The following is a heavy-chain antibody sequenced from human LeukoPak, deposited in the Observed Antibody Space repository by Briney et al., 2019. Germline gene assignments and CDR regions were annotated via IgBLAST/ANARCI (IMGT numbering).Heavy chain of an antibody. CDR1: GGSISSSSYY. Sequence: SETLSLTCTVSGGSISSSSYYWGWIRQPPGKGLEWIGSIYYSGSTYYNPSLKSRVTISVDTSKNQFSLKLSSVTAADTAVYYCARRGRNRGYCNGGSCYVFDYWGQGTLVTVSS. V-gene: IGHV4-39*01. CDR3: ARRGRNRGYCNGGSCYVFDY. J-gene: IGHJ4*02. D-gene: IGHD2-15*01. CDR2: IYYSGST.